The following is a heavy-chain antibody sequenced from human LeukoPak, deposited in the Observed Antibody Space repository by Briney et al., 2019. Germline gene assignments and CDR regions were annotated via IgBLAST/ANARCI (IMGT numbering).Heavy chain of an antibody. CDR3: ARWVVVAASGYWFDP. CDR2: ISAYTGKT. V-gene: IGHV1-18*01. Sequence: GASVKVSCKASGYTFTNYGITWVRQASGQGIEWMGWISAYTGKTNSAQKLQGRVTMTTDTSTSTAYMELRSLRSDDTAVYYCARWVVVAASGYWFDPWGQGTLVTVSS. J-gene: IGHJ5*02. D-gene: IGHD2-15*01. CDR1: GYTFTNYG.